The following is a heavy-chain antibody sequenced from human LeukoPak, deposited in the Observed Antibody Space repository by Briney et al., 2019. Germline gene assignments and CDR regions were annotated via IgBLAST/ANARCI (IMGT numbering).Heavy chain of an antibody. D-gene: IGHD6-19*01. Sequence: SETLSLTCTVSGGSISSGGYYSTWIRQPPGNGLEWIGHIYHSASTYYNPSLKSRVTISVDRSKNQFSLKLSSVTAADTAVYYCARMAVAGSAYWGQGTVVTVSS. V-gene: IGHV4-30-2*01. CDR2: IYHSAST. CDR1: GGSISSGGYY. J-gene: IGHJ4*02. CDR3: ARMAVAGSAY.